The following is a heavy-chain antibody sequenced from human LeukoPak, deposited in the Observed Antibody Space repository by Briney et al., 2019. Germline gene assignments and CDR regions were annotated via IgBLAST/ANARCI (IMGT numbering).Heavy chain of an antibody. D-gene: IGHD3-22*01. V-gene: IGHV1-18*01. CDR3: ARGGFYDSSSDYFAANGDY. CDR2: ISAYNGNT. CDR1: GYTFTSYG. Sequence: ASVKVSCKASGYTFTSYGISWVRQAPGQGLEWMGWISAYNGNTNYAQKLQGRVTMTTDTSTSTAYMELRSLRSDDTAVYFCARGGFYDSSSDYFAANGDYWGQGTLVTVSS. J-gene: IGHJ4*02.